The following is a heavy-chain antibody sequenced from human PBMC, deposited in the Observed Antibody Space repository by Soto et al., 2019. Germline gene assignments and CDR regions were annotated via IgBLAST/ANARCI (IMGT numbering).Heavy chain of an antibody. D-gene: IGHD3-16*02. V-gene: IGHV3-30-3*01. CDR1: GFTFSSYA. Sequence: GGSLRLSCAASGFTFSSYAMHWVRQAPGKGLEWVAVISYDGSNKYYADSVKGRFTISRDNSKNTLYLQMNSLGAEDTAVYYCARDRYSFEWLYGMDVWGQGTTVTVSS. CDR3: ARDRYSFEWLYGMDV. J-gene: IGHJ6*02. CDR2: ISYDGSNK.